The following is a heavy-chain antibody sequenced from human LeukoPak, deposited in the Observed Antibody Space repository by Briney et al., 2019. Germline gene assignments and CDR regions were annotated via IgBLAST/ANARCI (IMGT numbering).Heavy chain of an antibody. CDR2: ISGSGGST. D-gene: IGHD6-13*01. CDR1: GFTFSSYA. V-gene: IGHV3-23*01. CDR3: AKDSTAAATRGGWFDP. Sequence: GRSLRLSCAASGFTFSSYAMSWVRQAPGKGLEWVSAISGSGGSTYYADSVKGRFTISRDNAKNSLYLQMNSLRAEDTALYYCAKDSTAAATRGGWFDPWGQGTLVTVSS. J-gene: IGHJ5*02.